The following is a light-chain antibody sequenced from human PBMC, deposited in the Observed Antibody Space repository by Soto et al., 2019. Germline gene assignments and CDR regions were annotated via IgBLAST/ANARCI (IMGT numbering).Light chain of an antibody. CDR3: QQYGSSPLWT. CDR1: QSVGTF. CDR2: DAF. J-gene: IGKJ1*01. Sequence: EVMLTHSHCTLSLSSGDRTTLXYPASQSVGTFLTWYQQKPGQAPRLLIYDAFTRATGIPAKFSGSGSGTDFTLTISRLEPEDFAVYYCQQYGSSPLWTFGQGTKVDIK. V-gene: IGKV3-20*01.